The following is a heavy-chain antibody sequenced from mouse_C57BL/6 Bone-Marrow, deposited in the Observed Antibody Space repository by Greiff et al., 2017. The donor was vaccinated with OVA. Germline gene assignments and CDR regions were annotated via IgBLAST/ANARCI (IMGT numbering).Heavy chain of an antibody. J-gene: IGHJ3*01. CDR3: TRGSPWFAY. CDR2: ISSGGDSI. CDR1: GFTFSSYA. Sequence: EVMLVESGEGLVKPGGSLKLSCAASGFTFSSYAMSWVRQTPEKRLEWVAYISSGGDSIYYADTVKGRFTISRDNARNALYLQMSSLKSEDTAMYYCTRGSPWFAYWGQGTLVTVSA. V-gene: IGHV5-9-1*02.